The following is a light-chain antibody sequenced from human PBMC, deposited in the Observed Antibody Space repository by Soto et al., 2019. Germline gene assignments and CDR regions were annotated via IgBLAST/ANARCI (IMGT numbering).Light chain of an antibody. CDR2: GAS. CDR1: QSVSSSY. V-gene: IGKV3-20*01. J-gene: IGKJ1*01. CDR3: QQYGSSPSWT. Sequence: EIVLTPSPGTLYLSPGERATLSCRASQSVSSSYLAWCQQKPGQAPRLLIYGASSRATGIPDRFSSSGAGTDFTLTISRLEPEDFAVYYCQQYGSSPSWTFGQGTKVDI.